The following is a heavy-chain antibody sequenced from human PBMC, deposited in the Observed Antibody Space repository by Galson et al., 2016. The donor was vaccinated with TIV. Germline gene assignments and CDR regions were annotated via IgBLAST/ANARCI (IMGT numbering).Heavy chain of an antibody. V-gene: IGHV1-2*05. J-gene: IGHJ6*02. Sequence: SVKVSCKASGYTFSDYHMHWVRQAPGQGLEWMGRINPNSGGTEYAQKFQDRVTMTRDTSISTAYMELSRLRSDDSVIYYCARERGPGYCRSTSCYGYYGMDVWGQGTTVTVSS. D-gene: IGHD2-2*03. CDR3: ARERGPGYCRSTSCYGYYGMDV. CDR2: INPNSGGT. CDR1: GYTFSDYH.